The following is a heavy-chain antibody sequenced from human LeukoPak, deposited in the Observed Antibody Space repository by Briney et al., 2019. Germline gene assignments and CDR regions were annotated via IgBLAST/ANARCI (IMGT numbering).Heavy chain of an antibody. CDR1: GGSISSYY. J-gene: IGHJ4*02. V-gene: IGHV4-59*01. CDR2: IYYSGST. D-gene: IGHD3-16*01. CDR3: ARDYVPGRPLAY. Sequence: SETLSLTCTVSGGSISSYYWSWIRQPPGKGLEWIGYIYYSGSTNYNPSLKSRVTISVDTSKNQFSLKLSSVTAADTAVYYCARDYVPGRPLAYWGQGTLVTVSS.